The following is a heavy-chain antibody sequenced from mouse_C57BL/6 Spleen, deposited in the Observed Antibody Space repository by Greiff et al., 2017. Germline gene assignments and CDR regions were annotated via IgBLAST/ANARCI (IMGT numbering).Heavy chain of an antibody. CDR1: GYTFTDYY. CDR3: ARSADYYGSSYGDY. V-gene: IGHV1-26*01. J-gene: IGHJ2*01. CDR2: INPNNGGT. Sequence: EVQLQQSGPELVKPGASVKISCKASGYTFTDYYMNWVKQSHGKSLEWLGDINPNNGGTSYNQKFKGKATLTVDKSSSTAYMELRSLTSEDSAVYSCARSADYYGSSYGDYWGQGTTLTVSS. D-gene: IGHD1-1*01.